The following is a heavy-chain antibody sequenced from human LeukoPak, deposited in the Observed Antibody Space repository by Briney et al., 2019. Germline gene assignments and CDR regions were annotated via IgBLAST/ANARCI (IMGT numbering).Heavy chain of an antibody. D-gene: IGHD3-10*01. CDR2: FYPEDGET. J-gene: IGHJ6*04. CDR1: GYTLTELS. CDR3: ATGYAIRGVIRGGLLDV. V-gene: IGHV1-24*01. Sequence: ALVKVSCKVSGYTLTELSMHWVRQAPGKGGEGMGGFYPEDGETIYAQKFQGRVTMTEDTSTKTAYMEVSRLRSEDTAVYYCATGYAIRGVIRGGLLDVWGKGSTVTVSS.